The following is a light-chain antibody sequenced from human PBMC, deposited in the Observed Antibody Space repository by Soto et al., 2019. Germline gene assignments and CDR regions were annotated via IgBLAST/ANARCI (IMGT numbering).Light chain of an antibody. Sequence: DIQMTQSPSTLSASVGDRVTITCRASQNIHNWLAWYQQKPVRAPKLLIYDASNLEGGVPSRFSGSGSGTEFTLTISSLQPDDSAAYYCQQYNSYSFGQGSRVEIK. CDR2: DAS. V-gene: IGKV1-5*01. CDR1: QNIHNW. CDR3: QQYNSYS. J-gene: IGKJ1*01.